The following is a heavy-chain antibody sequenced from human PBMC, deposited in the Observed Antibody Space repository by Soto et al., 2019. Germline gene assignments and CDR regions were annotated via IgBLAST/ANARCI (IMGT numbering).Heavy chain of an antibody. CDR3: AASYDFWSGYATRYFDY. Sequence: QVQLQESGPGLVKPSGTLSLTCAVSGGSISSSNWWSWVRQPPGKGLEWIGEIYHSGSTNYNPSLKSRVTISVDKSKNQFSLKLSSVTVADTAVYYCAASYDFWSGYATRYFDYWGQGTLVTVSS. CDR1: GGSISSSNW. V-gene: IGHV4-4*02. D-gene: IGHD3-3*01. CDR2: IYHSGST. J-gene: IGHJ4*02.